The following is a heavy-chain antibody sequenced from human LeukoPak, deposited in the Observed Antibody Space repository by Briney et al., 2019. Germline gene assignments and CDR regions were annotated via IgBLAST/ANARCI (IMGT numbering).Heavy chain of an antibody. D-gene: IGHD6-19*01. V-gene: IGHV4-61*02. CDR3: ARLEGDSSGWYASFDY. Sequence: SQTLSLTCTVSGGSISSGSYYWSWIRQPAGKGLEWIGRIYTSGSTNYNPSLKSRVTISADTSKNQFSLKLSSVTAADTAVYYCARLEGDSSGWYASFDYWGQGTLVTVSS. J-gene: IGHJ4*02. CDR2: IYTSGST. CDR1: GGSISSGSYY.